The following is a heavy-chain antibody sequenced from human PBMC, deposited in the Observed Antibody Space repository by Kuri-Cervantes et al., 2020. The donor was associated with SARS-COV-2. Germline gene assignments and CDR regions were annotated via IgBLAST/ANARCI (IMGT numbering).Heavy chain of an antibody. CDR2: ISSSSSYI. V-gene: IGHV3-21*01. Sequence: GGSLRLSCAASGFTFSSYSMNWVRQAPGKGLEWVSSISSSSSYIYYADSVKGRFTISRDNSKNTLYLQMSSLRAEDTAVYYCAKEHGGWFGYYFDYWGQGTLVTVSS. J-gene: IGHJ4*02. D-gene: IGHD6-19*01. CDR1: GFTFSSYS. CDR3: AKEHGGWFGYYFDY.